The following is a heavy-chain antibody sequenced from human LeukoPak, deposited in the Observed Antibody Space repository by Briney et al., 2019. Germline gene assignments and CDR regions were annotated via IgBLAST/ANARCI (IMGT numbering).Heavy chain of an antibody. CDR1: GYSISSGYY. CDR2: IYHSGST. J-gene: IGHJ4*02. Sequence: SETLSLTCTVSGYSISSGYYWGWIRQPPGKGLEWIGSIYHSGSTYYNPSLKSRVTISVDTSKNQLSLKLSSVTAADTAVYYCASGNPGYSSGWYQFDYWGQGTLVTVSS. D-gene: IGHD6-19*01. CDR3: ASGNPGYSSGWYQFDY. V-gene: IGHV4-38-2*02.